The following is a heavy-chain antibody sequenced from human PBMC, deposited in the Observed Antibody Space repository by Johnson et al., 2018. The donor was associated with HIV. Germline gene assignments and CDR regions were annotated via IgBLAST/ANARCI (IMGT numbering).Heavy chain of an antibody. D-gene: IGHD2-15*01. CDR1: GFTFSNYA. J-gene: IGHJ3*02. V-gene: IGHV3-64*01. CDR3: ARLRSPDAFDI. CDR2: ISGNGGSR. Sequence: VQLVESGGGVVQPGGSLRVSCAASGFTFSNYAIHWVRQAPGKGLEYVSAISGNGGSRYYANSVKGRFTISRDNSKNTLYLQMGSLRAEDMGVYYCARLRSPDAFDIWGQGTMVTVSS.